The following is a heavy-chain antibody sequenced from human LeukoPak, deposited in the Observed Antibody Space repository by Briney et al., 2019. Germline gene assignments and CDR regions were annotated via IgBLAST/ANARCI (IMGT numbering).Heavy chain of an antibody. CDR1: GGSISTYF. CDR3: ARGHRGYYYDSSGYYSYYFDY. V-gene: IGHV4-59*08. CDR2: IHYSGST. J-gene: IGHJ4*02. D-gene: IGHD3-22*01. Sequence: PSETLSLTCTVSGGSISTYFWGWIRKPPGKGLEWIGYIHYSGSTKYNPSLSGRVTISVDTSTKQFSLKLSSVTAADTAVYYCARGHRGYYYDSSGYYSYYFDYWGQGTLVTVSS.